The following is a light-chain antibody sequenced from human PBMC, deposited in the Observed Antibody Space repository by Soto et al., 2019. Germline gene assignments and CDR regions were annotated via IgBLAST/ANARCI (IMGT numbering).Light chain of an antibody. V-gene: IGKV3-20*01. CDR2: GAS. Sequence: VLTQSPGTLSLSPGERATLSCRASQRLSSSFLAWYQQQPGQAPRLLIYGASNRATGIPDRFSGSGSGTDFTLTISRLEPEDLAVYFCLPHASSRYTVGQVTKLESK. CDR1: QRLSSSF. CDR3: LPHASSRYT. J-gene: IGKJ2*01.